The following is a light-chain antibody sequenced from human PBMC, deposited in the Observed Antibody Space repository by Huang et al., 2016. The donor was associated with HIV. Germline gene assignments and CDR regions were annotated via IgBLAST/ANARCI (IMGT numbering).Light chain of an antibody. CDR2: GAS. V-gene: IGKV3-15*01. CDR1: QSVGRN. CDR3: QQYNHWLALT. J-gene: IGKJ4*01. Sequence: EIVMTQSPAILSVSPGERATLSCRASQSVGRNLAWYQHKPGQAPRLIMYGASTRGTGVPARFSGSGSGTEFTLTISGLQSEDIAVYFCQQYNHWLALTFGGGTKVDIK.